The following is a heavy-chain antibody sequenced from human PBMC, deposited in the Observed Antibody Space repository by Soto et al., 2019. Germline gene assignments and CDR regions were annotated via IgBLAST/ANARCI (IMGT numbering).Heavy chain of an antibody. D-gene: IGHD2-8*01. Sequence: QVQLVESGGGLVKPGGSLRLSCAASGFTFSDFYMSWIRQAPGKGLEWISYISSSGTTTYYTDSVKGRFTISRDNAKNSLYLQMNTLRDEDTAVYYCARIWGGGGYALIYWGQGTRVTVSP. CDR2: ISSSGTTT. J-gene: IGHJ4*02. CDR1: GFTFSDFY. V-gene: IGHV3-11*01. CDR3: ARIWGGGGYALIY.